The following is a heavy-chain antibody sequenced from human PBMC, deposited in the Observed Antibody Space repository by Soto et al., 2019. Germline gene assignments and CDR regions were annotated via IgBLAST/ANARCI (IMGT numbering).Heavy chain of an antibody. V-gene: IGHV4-31*02. CDR1: Y. Sequence: YCRWILKKKGKGLEWIGYIYYSGSTYYNPSLKSRVTISVDTSKNQFSLKLSSVTAADTAVYYCVRDFKDSSGYIPGMGFLGNGTTVTVSS. CDR2: IYYSGST. CDR3: VRDFKDSSGYIPGMGF. J-gene: IGHJ6*04. D-gene: IGHD5-18*01.